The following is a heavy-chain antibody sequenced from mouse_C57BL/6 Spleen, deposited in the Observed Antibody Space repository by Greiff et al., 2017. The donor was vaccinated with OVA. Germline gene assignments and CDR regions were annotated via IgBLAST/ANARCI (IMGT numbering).Heavy chain of an antibody. Sequence: EVKLVESGPGLVKPSQSLSLTCSVTGYSITSGYYWNWLRQFPGNKLEWMGYISYDGSNNYNPSLKNRISITRDTSKNQFFLKLNSVTTEDTATYYCARENWDEFAYWGQGTLVTVSA. D-gene: IGHD4-1*01. V-gene: IGHV3-6*01. CDR2: ISYDGSN. J-gene: IGHJ3*01. CDR1: GYSITSGYY. CDR3: ARENWDEFAY.